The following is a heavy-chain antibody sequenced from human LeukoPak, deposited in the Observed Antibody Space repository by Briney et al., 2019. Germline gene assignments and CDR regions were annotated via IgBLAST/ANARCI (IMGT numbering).Heavy chain of an antibody. CDR1: GYIFSTSW. CDR3: ARRINNWFDP. CDR2: IFPGDSDA. Sequence: GESLKISCKASGYIFSTSWIAWVRQMPGKGLELMGTIFPGDSDARYSPSFQGQVTFSVDKSISTAYLQWSSLKASDTAFYYCARRINNWFDPWGQGTLVIVSS. V-gene: IGHV5-51*01. J-gene: IGHJ5*02.